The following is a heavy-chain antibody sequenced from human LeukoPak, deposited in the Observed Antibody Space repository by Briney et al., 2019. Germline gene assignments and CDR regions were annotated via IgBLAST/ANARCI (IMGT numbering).Heavy chain of an antibody. V-gene: IGHV4-38-2*02. CDR2: IYHSGST. CDR3: ARYITAGQYYDS. D-gene: IGHD1-14*01. J-gene: IGHJ4*02. CDR1: GYSISSAYY. Sequence: SETLSLTCTVSGYSISSAYYWGWIRQPPGKGLDWIANIYHSGSTYYNPSLKSRVTISSDTSKNQFSLKLSSVTAADTAVYYCARYITAGQYYDSWGQGTLVTVSS.